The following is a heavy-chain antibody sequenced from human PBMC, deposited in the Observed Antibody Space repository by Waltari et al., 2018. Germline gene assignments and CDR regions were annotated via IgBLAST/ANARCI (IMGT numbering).Heavy chain of an antibody. CDR1: GGTFSSYA. CDR2: IIPILGIA. CDR3: ARERVDCSGGSCYSREDY. J-gene: IGHJ4*02. D-gene: IGHD2-15*01. Sequence: QVQLVQSGAEVKKPGSSVKVSCKASGGTFSSYAISWVRQAPGQGLEWMGGIIPILGIANYAQKFQGRVTITADESTSTAYIELSSLRSEDTAVYYCARERVDCSGGSCYSREDYWGQGTLVTVSS. V-gene: IGHV1-69*04.